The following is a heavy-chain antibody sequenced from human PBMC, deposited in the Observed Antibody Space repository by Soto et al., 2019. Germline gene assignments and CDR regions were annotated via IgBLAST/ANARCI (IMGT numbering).Heavy chain of an antibody. CDR1: GFTFSSYA. D-gene: IGHD2-2*01. V-gene: IGHV3-23*01. CDR3: AKTAAVGYCSSTSCYPPYMDV. J-gene: IGHJ6*03. CDR2: ISGSGGST. Sequence: GGSLRLSCAASGFTFSSYAMSWVRQAPGKGLEWVSAISGSGGSTYYADSVKGRFTISRDNSKNTLYLQMNSLRAEDTAVYYCAKTAAVGYCSSTSCYPPYMDVWGKGTTVTVSS.